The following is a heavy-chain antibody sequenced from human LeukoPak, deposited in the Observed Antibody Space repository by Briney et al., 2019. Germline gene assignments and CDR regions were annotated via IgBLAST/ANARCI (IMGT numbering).Heavy chain of an antibody. CDR1: GFTFDDYA. Sequence: GRSLRLSCAASGFTFDDYAMHWVRQAPGKGLEWVSGISWNSGSIGYADSVKGRFTISRDNAKNSLYLQMNSLRAEDTALYNCAPLLRYFDWGQGTLVTVSS. CDR2: ISWNSGSI. CDR3: APLLRYFD. D-gene: IGHD3-9*01. V-gene: IGHV3-9*01. J-gene: IGHJ4*02.